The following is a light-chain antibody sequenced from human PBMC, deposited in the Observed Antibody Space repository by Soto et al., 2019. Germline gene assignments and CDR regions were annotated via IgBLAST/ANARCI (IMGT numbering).Light chain of an antibody. CDR1: SSDVGRYNF. CDR2: DVS. Sequence: QSVLTQPASVSGSPGQSITISCTGTSSDVGRYNFVSWYRQHPGKAPKLMIYDVSNWPSGVSDRFSGSKSGNTASLTISGLQAEDEADYYCSSYTSSSTRVFGGGTKVTVL. V-gene: IGLV2-14*01. J-gene: IGLJ3*02. CDR3: SSYTSSSTRV.